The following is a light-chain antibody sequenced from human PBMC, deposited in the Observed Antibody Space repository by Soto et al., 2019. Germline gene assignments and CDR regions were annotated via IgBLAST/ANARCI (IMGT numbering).Light chain of an antibody. CDR1: QSVSSN. Sequence: EIVMTHSPGTLSLSPGERATLSCRASQSVSSNLAWYQQKPGQAPRLLIYGASTRATGIPARFSGSRSGTEFTLTISSLQSEDFAVYYCQQYNNWPRTFGQGTKVEIK. CDR2: GAS. V-gene: IGKV3-15*01. J-gene: IGKJ1*01. CDR3: QQYNNWPRT.